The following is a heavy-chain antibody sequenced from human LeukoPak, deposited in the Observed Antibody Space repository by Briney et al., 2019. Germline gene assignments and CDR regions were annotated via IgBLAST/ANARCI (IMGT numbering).Heavy chain of an antibody. CDR1: GGSISSSSHF. J-gene: IGHJ4*02. CDR3: VRQPQREYTYGFGDF. CDR2: FSYGDNT. V-gene: IGHV4-39*01. Sequence: SGTLSLTCSVSGGSISSSSHFWGWIRQSPGKGLEWIGSFSYGDNTFYDPSLKSRVTISADTSKNQFSLKLSSVTAADTAVYYCVRQPQREYTYGFGDFWGQGILVTVSS. D-gene: IGHD5-18*01.